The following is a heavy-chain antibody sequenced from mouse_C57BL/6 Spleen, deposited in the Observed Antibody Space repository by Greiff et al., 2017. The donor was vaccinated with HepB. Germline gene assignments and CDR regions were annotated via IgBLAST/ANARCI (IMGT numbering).Heavy chain of an antibody. V-gene: IGHV1-69*01. CDR2: IDPSDSYT. Sequence: QVQLQQPGAELVMPGASVKLSCKASGYTFTSYWMHWVKQRPGQGLEWIGEIDPSDSYTNYNKKFKGKSTLTVDKSSSTAYMQLSSLTSEDSAVYYCATDLLWRRGYYFDYWGQGTTLTVSS. J-gene: IGHJ2*01. CDR1: GYTFTSYW. CDR3: ATDLLWRRGYYFDY. D-gene: IGHD2-1*01.